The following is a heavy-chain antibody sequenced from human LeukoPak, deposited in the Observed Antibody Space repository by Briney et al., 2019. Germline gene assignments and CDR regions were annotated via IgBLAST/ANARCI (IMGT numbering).Heavy chain of an antibody. CDR2: ISGSGGST. CDR3: AKVRGITMIVVAYFDY. D-gene: IGHD3-22*01. Sequence: GGSLRLSCAASGFTFSSYAMSWVRQAPGKGLEWVSAISGSGGSTYYADSVKGRFTISRDNSKNTLYLQMNSLRAEDTAVYYCAKVRGITMIVVAYFDYWGQGTLVTVSS. J-gene: IGHJ4*02. CDR1: GFTFSSYA. V-gene: IGHV3-23*01.